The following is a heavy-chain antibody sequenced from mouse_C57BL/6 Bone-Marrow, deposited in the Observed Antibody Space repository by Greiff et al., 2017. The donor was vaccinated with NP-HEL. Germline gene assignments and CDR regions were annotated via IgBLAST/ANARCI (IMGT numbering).Heavy chain of an antibody. CDR3: ARRGWLRPYYFDY. CDR2: IYPGDGDT. CDR1: GYAFSSYW. Sequence: VQLQQSGAELVKPGASVKISCKASGYAFSSYWMNWVKQRPGKGLEWIGQIYPGDGDTNYNGKFKGKATLTADKSSSTAYMQLSSLTSEDSAVYFCARRGWLRPYYFDYWGQGTTLTVSS. D-gene: IGHD2-2*01. V-gene: IGHV1-80*01. J-gene: IGHJ2*01.